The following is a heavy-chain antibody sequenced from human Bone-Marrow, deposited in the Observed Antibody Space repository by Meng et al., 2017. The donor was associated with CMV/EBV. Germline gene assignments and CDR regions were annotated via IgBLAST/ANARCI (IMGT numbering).Heavy chain of an antibody. V-gene: IGHV4-4*02. CDR2: IYHSGTC. Sequence: SETLSLTCAVSSASISSDNWWSWVRQPPGKGLEWIGEIYHSGTCNYNPSLKSRVNISVDKSKNRFSLNLTSMTAADTAMYFCATLTTTWGGLDGFDVWGQGTMVTVSS. CDR3: ATLTTTWGGLDGFDV. D-gene: IGHD3-16*01. CDR1: SASISSDNW. J-gene: IGHJ3*01.